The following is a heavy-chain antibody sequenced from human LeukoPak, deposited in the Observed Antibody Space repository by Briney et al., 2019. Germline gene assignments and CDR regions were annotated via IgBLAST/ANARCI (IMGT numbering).Heavy chain of an antibody. Sequence: SETLSLTCTVSGGSISSYYWSWIRQPPGKGLEWIGYIYYSGSTNYNPSLKSRVTISVDTSKNQFSLKLSSVTAADTAVYCCARLAAAGSYYYYYGMDVWGQGTTVTVSS. CDR3: ARLAAAGSYYYYYGMDV. J-gene: IGHJ6*02. D-gene: IGHD6-13*01. CDR2: IYYSGST. CDR1: GGSISSYY. V-gene: IGHV4-59*01.